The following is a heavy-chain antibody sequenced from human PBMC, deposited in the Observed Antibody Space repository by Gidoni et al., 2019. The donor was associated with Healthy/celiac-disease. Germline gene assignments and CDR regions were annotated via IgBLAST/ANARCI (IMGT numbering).Heavy chain of an antibody. D-gene: IGHD6-13*01. J-gene: IGHJ5*02. CDR2: IDPSDTYP. CDR3: ARHVGGKYSSSALGFDP. V-gene: IGHV5-10-1*03. CDR1: GYGFPSYW. Sequence: EVQLVQSGAEGNKPGESLRSCCKGSGYGFPSYWPGWVGQMPGKGLEGMGRIDPSDTYPNNSPSFQGHVTISADKSISTAYLQWSSLKASDTAKYSCARHVGGKYSSSALGFDPWGQGTLVTVSS.